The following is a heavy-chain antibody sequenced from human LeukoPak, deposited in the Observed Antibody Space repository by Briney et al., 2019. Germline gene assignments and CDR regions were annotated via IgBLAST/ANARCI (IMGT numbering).Heavy chain of an antibody. V-gene: IGHV3-21*01. CDR1: GFTFSNYS. D-gene: IGHD2-2*01. J-gene: IGHJ4*02. Sequence: GGSLRLSCAASGFTFSNYSMNWVRQAPGKGLEWVSSISRSSTYIYYADSVKGRFTISRDNAKNSLYLQMSSLRAEDTAVYSCARGSLDSTTSFDYWGQGTLVTVSS. CDR3: ARGSLDSTTSFDY. CDR2: ISRSSTYI.